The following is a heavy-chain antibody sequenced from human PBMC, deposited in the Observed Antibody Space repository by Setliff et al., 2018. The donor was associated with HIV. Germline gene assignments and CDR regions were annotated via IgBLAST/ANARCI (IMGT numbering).Heavy chain of an antibody. CDR3: ARGTTLNVVPDAFDI. CDR2: IYHAGNT. V-gene: IGHV4-38-2*02. CDR1: CYSISSGYY. J-gene: IGHJ3*02. Sequence: ETLSLTCTVTCYSISSGYYWAWIRQPPGKGLEWIGYIYHAGNTYYNPSLKSRVTISVDTSKNQISLRLNSLTAADTAVYYCARGTTLNVVPDAFDIWGQGTMVTVSS. D-gene: IGHD4-17*01.